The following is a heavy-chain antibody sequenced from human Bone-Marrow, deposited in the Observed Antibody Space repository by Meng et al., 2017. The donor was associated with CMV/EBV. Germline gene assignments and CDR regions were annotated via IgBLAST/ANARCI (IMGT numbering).Heavy chain of an antibody. CDR1: GVTFSSYA. CDR2: IIPIFGKA. D-gene: IGHD3-3*01. CDR3: ARGQIRGWSGYLDY. J-gene: IGHJ4*02. Sequence: AVKVVCKASGVTFSSYAISWVRQAPGQGLEWMGGIIPIFGKANYAQKFQGRVTITTDASTSTAYTELSSLRSEDTAVYYCARGQIRGWSGYLDYWGQGTLVTVSS. V-gene: IGHV1-69*05.